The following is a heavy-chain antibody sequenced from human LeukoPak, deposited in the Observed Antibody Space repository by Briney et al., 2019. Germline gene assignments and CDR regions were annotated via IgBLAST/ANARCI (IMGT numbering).Heavy chain of an antibody. CDR2: MNPNSGNT. Sequence: GASVKVSCKASGYTFTSYDINCVRQATGQGLEWMGWMNPNSGNTGYAQKFQGRVTMTRNTSISTAYMELSSLRSEDTAVYYCARGPSSWVSYSSDYGMDVWGQGTTVTVSS. V-gene: IGHV1-8*01. J-gene: IGHJ6*02. CDR3: ARGPSSWVSYSSDYGMDV. D-gene: IGHD6-25*01. CDR1: GYTFTSYD.